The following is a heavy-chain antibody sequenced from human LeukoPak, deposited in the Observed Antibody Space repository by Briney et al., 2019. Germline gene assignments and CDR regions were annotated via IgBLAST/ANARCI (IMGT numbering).Heavy chain of an antibody. V-gene: IGHV1-18*01. D-gene: IGHD3-16*01. Sequence: ASVKVSCKASGYTFTSYGISWVRQAPGQGLEWMGWISAYNGNTNYAQKLQGRVTMTTDTSTSTAYMELRSLRSDDTAVYYCARRVGGPTSGWFDPWGQGTLVTVSS. J-gene: IGHJ5*02. CDR2: ISAYNGNT. CDR3: ARRVGGPTSGWFDP. CDR1: GYTFTSYG.